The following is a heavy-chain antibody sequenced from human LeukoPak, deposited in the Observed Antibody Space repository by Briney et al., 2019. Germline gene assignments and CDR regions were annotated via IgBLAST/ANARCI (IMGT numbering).Heavy chain of an antibody. CDR2: INPNSGGT. Sequence: ASVKVSCKASGYTFTGYYMHWVRQAPGQGLEWMGWINPNSGGTNYAQKFQGRVTMTRDTSISTAYMELSRLRSDDTAVYYCATESGVVGLFDYWGQGTLVTVSS. CDR1: GYTFTGYY. V-gene: IGHV1-2*02. D-gene: IGHD2-21*01. CDR3: ATESGVVGLFDY. J-gene: IGHJ4*02.